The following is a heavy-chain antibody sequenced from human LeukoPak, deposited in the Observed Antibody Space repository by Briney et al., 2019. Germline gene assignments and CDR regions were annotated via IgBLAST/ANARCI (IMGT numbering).Heavy chain of an antibody. V-gene: IGHV1-69*04. CDR1: GGTFSSYT. Sequence: ASVKVSCKASGGTFSSYTISWVRQAPGQGLEWMGRIIPILGIANYAQKFQGRVTITADKSTSTAYMELSSLRSEDTAVYYCARDRSSWYTEYYYYYGMDVWGQGTTVTVSS. CDR2: IIPILGIA. J-gene: IGHJ6*02. D-gene: IGHD6-13*01. CDR3: ARDRSSWYTEYYYYYGMDV.